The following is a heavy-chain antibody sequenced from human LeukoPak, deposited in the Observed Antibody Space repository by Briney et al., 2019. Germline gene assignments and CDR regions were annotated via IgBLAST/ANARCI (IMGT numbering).Heavy chain of an antibody. V-gene: IGHV1-2*02. Sequence: ASVKVSCKASGYTFTGYYMHWVRQAPGQGLEWMGWINPNSGGTNYAQKFQGRVTMTRDTSISTAYMELSSVTAADTAVYYCARQLYDPYSSGWSPFDYWGQGTLVTVSS. CDR3: ARQLYDPYSSGWSPFDY. D-gene: IGHD6-19*01. J-gene: IGHJ4*02. CDR1: GYTFTGYY. CDR2: INPNSGGT.